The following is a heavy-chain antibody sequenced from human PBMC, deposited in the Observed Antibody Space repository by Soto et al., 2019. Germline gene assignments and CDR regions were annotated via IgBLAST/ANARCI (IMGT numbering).Heavy chain of an antibody. J-gene: IGHJ5*02. D-gene: IGHD5-18*01. Sequence: SETLSLTCTVSGGSISSGGYYWSWIRQHPGKGLEWIGYFYYSGSIYYNPSLKSRVTISVDTFKNQFSLKLSSVTAADTAVYYCARGYHSYGYANWFDPWGQGTLVTVSS. CDR3: ARGYHSYGYANWFDP. V-gene: IGHV4-31*03. CDR1: GGSISSGGYY. CDR2: FYYSGSI.